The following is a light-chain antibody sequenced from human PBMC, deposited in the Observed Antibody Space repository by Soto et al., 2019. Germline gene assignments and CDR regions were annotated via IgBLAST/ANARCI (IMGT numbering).Light chain of an antibody. J-gene: IGKJ1*01. CDR3: QQYNSYPWT. CDR1: QTISTW. V-gene: IGKV1-5*03. CDR2: KAS. Sequence: IQMTQSPSTLSASVGDRVTFTCRASQTISTWLAWYQQKPGEAPKLLIYKASTLEVGVPSRFSASGSGTECTLTINTLQPADFAPYYGQQYNSYPWTFGQGNKV.